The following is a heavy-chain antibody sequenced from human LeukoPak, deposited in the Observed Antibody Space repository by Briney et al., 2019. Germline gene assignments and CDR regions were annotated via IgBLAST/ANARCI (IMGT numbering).Heavy chain of an antibody. V-gene: IGHV4-59*08. D-gene: IGHD2-15*01. Sequence: SETLSLTCTISGGSFSSYFWGWIRQPPGKDLEWMGHIYYSGNTNYNPSLKSRVTISIDTSKNQFSLKLSSVTAADTAVYYCARIGGYCSSGTCYSGVFFDYWGQGALVTVSS. CDR2: IYYSGNT. J-gene: IGHJ4*02. CDR3: ARIGGYCSSGTCYSGVFFDY. CDR1: GGSFSSYF.